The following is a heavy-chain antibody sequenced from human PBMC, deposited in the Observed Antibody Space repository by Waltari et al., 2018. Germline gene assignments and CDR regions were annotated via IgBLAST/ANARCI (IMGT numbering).Heavy chain of an antibody. V-gene: IGHV1-24*01. J-gene: IGHJ6*02. D-gene: IGHD2-2*02. CDR1: GYTLTELT. CDR2: FDPEDGET. CDR3: ASFGYCSSSSCYTGDGKDV. Sequence: QVQLVQSGAAVKKPGASVKVSCKVSGYTLTELTIHWVHRAPGKGLEWMGGFDPEDGETIYAQKFQGRVTMTEATSTDTAYMELSSLRSEDTAVYYCASFGYCSSSSCYTGDGKDVWGQGTTVTVSS.